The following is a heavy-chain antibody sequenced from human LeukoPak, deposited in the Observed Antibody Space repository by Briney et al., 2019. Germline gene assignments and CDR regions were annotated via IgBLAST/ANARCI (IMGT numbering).Heavy chain of an antibody. Sequence: PGGSLRLSCAASGFTFSSYWIHWVRQAPGKGLVWVSRINTDGSTTSYADFVKGRFTISRDNAKNTLYLQMNSLRAEDTAVYYCARDIGIAARPYYYYYMDVWGKGTTATVSS. J-gene: IGHJ6*03. CDR3: ARDIGIAARPYYYYYMDV. CDR1: GFTFSSYW. CDR2: INTDGSTT. D-gene: IGHD6-6*01. V-gene: IGHV3-74*01.